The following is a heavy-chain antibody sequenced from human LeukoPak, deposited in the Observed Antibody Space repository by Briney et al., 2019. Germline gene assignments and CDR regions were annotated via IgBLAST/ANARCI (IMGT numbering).Heavy chain of an antibody. V-gene: IGHV3-21*01. Sequence: GDSLRLSCAASGFTFSSYSMNWVRQAPGKGLEWVSSLSSSSGYIHYADSVKGRFTISRDNAKNSLYLQMNSLRAEDTAVYYCASGATVGDYWGQGTLVTVSS. CDR3: ASGATVGDY. CDR1: GFTFSSYS. J-gene: IGHJ4*02. CDR2: LSSSSGYI. D-gene: IGHD1-26*01.